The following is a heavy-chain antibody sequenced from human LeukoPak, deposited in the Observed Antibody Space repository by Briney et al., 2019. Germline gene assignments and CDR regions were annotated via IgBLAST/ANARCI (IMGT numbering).Heavy chain of an antibody. Sequence: SETLSLTCTVSGGSISSSSYYWGWIRQPPGKGLEWIGSIYYSGSTYYNPSLKSRVTISVDRSKNQFSLKLSSVTAADTAVYYCARMSYFFDYWGQGTLVTVSS. J-gene: IGHJ4*02. CDR2: IYYSGST. D-gene: IGHD1-26*01. CDR1: GGSISSSSYY. V-gene: IGHV4-39*07. CDR3: ARMSYFFDY.